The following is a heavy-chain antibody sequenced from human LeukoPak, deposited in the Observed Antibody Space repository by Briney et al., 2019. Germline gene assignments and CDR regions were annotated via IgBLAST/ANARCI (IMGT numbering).Heavy chain of an antibody. J-gene: IGHJ3*02. V-gene: IGHV4-34*01. CDR1: GGSFSGYY. D-gene: IGHD3-10*01. CDR3: ARVAGSYYNFAFDI. Sequence: SETLSLTCAVYGGSFSGYYWSWIRQPPGKGLEWIGEINHSGSTNYNPSLKSRVTISVDTSKNQFSLKLSSVTAADTAVYYCARVAGSYYNFAFDIWGQGTMVTVSS. CDR2: INHSGST.